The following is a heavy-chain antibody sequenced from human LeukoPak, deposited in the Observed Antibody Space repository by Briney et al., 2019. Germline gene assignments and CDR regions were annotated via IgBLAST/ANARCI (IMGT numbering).Heavy chain of an antibody. CDR2: IYHSGST. V-gene: IGHV4-30-2*01. J-gene: IGHJ4*02. CDR3: ARIYSNYED. Sequence: SETLSLTCAVSGGSISSGGYSWSWIRQPPGKGLEWIGYIYHSGSTYYNPSLKSRVTISVDRSKNQFSLKLSSVTAADTAVYYCARIYSNYEDWGQGTLVTVSS. D-gene: IGHD4-11*01. CDR1: GGSISSGGYS.